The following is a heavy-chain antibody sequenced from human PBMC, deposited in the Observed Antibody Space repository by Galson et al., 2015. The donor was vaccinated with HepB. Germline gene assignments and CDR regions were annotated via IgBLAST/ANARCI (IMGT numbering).Heavy chain of an antibody. D-gene: IGHD6-19*01. J-gene: IGHJ4*01. Sequence: SLRLSCAASGFTFSSYGMHWVRQAPGKGLEWVAGIWYDGSNKYYADSVKGRFTISRDNSKNTLYLQMNSLRAEDTAVYYCARDGPSSSGWPHYSGPGTLVPASS. V-gene: IGHV3-33*01. CDR2: IWYDGSNK. CDR1: GFTFSSYG. CDR3: ARDGPSSSGWPHY.